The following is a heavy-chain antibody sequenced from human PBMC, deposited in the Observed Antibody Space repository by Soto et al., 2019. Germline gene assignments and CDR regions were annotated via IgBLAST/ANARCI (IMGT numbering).Heavy chain of an antibody. CDR1: GGTFSSYT. J-gene: IGHJ2*01. D-gene: IGHD5-12*01. CDR2: IIPIFGTA. CDR3: ARGNHRWLQLWYFDL. Sequence: QVQLVQSGAEVKKPGSSVTVSCKASGGTFSSYTISWVRQAPGQGLEWMGGIIPIFGTANYAQKFQGRVTITADESTSPADMELSSLRSEDTAVYYCARGNHRWLQLWYFDLWGRGTLVTVSS. V-gene: IGHV1-69*12.